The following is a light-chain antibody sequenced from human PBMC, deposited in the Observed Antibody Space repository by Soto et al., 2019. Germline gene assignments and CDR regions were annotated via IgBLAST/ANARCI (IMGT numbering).Light chain of an antibody. Sequence: DIQMTQSPSSLSASVGDRVTITCRASQSIRNSLNWYQQKPGKVPKLLIHGASNLQSGVPSRFSGSGSGTDFTLTISSLQPEDFATYYCQQSYNTLTFGQGTRLDIK. CDR2: GAS. CDR1: QSIRNS. CDR3: QQSYNTLT. V-gene: IGKV1-39*01. J-gene: IGKJ5*01.